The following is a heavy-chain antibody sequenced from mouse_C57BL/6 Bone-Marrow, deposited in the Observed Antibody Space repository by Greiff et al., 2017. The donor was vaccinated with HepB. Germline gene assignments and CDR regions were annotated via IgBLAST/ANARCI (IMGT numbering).Heavy chain of an antibody. D-gene: IGHD4-1*01. CDR3: ARSPNWGYYFDY. CDR1: GFTFSDYG. J-gene: IGHJ2*01. Sequence: EVMLVESGGGLVKPGGSLKLSCAASGFTFSDYGMHWVRQAPEKGLEWVAYISSGSSTIYYADTVKGRFTISRDNAKNTLFLQMTSLRSEDTAMYYCARSPNWGYYFDYWGQGTTLTVSS. V-gene: IGHV5-17*01. CDR2: ISSGSSTI.